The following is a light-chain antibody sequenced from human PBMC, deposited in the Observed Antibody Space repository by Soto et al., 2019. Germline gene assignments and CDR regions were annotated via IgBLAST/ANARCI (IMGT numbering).Light chain of an antibody. CDR1: SSDVGGYNY. CDR3: SSYTSSSSYV. Sequence: QSVLTQPASVSGSPGQLITLSCTGTSSDVGGYNYVSWYQQHPGHAPKLMIYDVSNRPSGVSNRFSGSKSGNTASLTISGLQAEDEADYYCSSYTSSSSYVFGPGTKVTVL. J-gene: IGLJ1*01. V-gene: IGLV2-14*03. CDR2: DVS.